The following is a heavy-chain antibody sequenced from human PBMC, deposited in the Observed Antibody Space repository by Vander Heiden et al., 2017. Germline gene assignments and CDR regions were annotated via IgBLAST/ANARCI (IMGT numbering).Heavy chain of an antibody. CDR3: ARRGYYYYGMDV. J-gene: IGHJ6*02. CDR1: GFTFSSYW. Sequence: EVQLVESGGGLVQPGGSLRLSCSASGFTFSSYWMHWVRQAPGKGLVWVSRSNSDGRSTSYADSVKGRFTISRDNAKNTLYLQMNSLRAEDTAVYYCARRGYYYYGMDVWGQGTTVTVSS. V-gene: IGHV3-74*01. CDR2: SNSDGRST.